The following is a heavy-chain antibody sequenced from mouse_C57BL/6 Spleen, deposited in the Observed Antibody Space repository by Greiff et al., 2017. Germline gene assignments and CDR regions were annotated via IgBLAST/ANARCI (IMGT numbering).Heavy chain of an antibody. CDR2: INPSTGGT. CDR3: AGGDYY. Sequence: VQLQQSGPELVKPGASVKISCKASGYSFTGYYMNWVKQSPEKSLEWIGEINPSTGGTTYNQKFKAKATLTVDKSSSTAYMQLKSLTSEDSAVYYCAGGDYYWGQGTTLTVSS. V-gene: IGHV1-42*01. CDR1: GYSFTGYY. J-gene: IGHJ2*01.